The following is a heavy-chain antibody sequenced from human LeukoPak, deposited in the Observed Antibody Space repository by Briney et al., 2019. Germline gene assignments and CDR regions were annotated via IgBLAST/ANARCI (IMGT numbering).Heavy chain of an antibody. CDR2: ISSSGNTI. V-gene: IGHV3-11*01. J-gene: IGHJ4*02. CDR3: ARYDFWSGYFHY. CDR1: GFTFSDYY. Sequence: GGPLRLSCAASGFTFSDYYMSWIRQAPGKGLEWISYISSSGNTIYYADSVKGRFTISRDNAKNSLYLQMNSLRAEDTAVHYCARYDFWSGYFHYWGQGTLVTVSS. D-gene: IGHD3-3*01.